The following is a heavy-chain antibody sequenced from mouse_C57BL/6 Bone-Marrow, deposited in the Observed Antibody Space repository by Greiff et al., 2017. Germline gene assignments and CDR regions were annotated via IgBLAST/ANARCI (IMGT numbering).Heavy chain of an antibody. V-gene: IGHV1-7*01. CDR2: INPSSGYT. CDR3: ATGWLLRYFDV. Sequence: VQLVESGAELAKPGASVKLSCKASGYTFTSYWMHWVKQRPGQGLEWIGYINPSSGYTKYNQKFKDKATLTADKSSSTAYMQLSSLTYEDSAVYYCATGWLLRYFDVWGTGTTVTVSS. J-gene: IGHJ1*03. CDR1: GYTFTSYW. D-gene: IGHD2-3*01.